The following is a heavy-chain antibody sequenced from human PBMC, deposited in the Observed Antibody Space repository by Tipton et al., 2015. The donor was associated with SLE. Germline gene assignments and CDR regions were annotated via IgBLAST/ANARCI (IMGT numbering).Heavy chain of an antibody. V-gene: IGHV7-4-1*02. Sequence: QVQLVQSGSELKKPGASVKNSCKGSGYTFTCYGWNWVRQAPGQGLEWMGWINTNTGNPTYAQGFTGRFVFSLDTSVSTAYLQISSLKAEDTAVYYCARDQTRRAFDIWGQGTMVTVSS. CDR1: GYTFTCYG. J-gene: IGHJ3*02. CDR2: INTNTGNP. CDR3: ARDQTRRAFDI.